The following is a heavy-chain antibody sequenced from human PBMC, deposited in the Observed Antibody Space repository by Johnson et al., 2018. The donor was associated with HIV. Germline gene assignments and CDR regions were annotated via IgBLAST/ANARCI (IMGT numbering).Heavy chain of an antibody. D-gene: IGHD4-17*01. CDR3: ARPGGDYSAFDI. CDR2: ISYDGSNK. Sequence: QVQLVESGGGVVQPGRSLRLSCVASGFTFFSYGMHWVRQAPGKGLEWVAVISYDGSNKYYADSVKGRFTISRDNSKNTLYLQMNSLRAEDTAVYYCARPGGDYSAFDIWGQGTMVTVSS. CDR1: GFTFFSYG. V-gene: IGHV3-30*03. J-gene: IGHJ3*02.